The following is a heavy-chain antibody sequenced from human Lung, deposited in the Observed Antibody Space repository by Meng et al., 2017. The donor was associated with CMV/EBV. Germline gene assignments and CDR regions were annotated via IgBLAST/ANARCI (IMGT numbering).Heavy chain of an antibody. V-gene: IGHV4-38-2*02. J-gene: IGHJ4*02. CDR2: IFHSGTT. D-gene: IGHD4-11*01. CDR1: GSSIRPGYY. Sequence: LXCSVSGSSIRPGYYWAWVRQPPGKGLEWIGSIFHSGTTYYNPSLKSRVTVSVDTSSSQFFLRLSSVTATDTAVYYCARVKGTTGPAYYFDYWGLGTLVTVSS. CDR3: ARVKGTTGPAYYFDY.